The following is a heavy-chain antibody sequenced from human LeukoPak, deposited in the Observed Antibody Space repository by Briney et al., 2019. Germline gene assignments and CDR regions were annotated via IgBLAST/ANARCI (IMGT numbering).Heavy chain of an antibody. J-gene: IGHJ4*02. CDR1: GFTFSSYW. CDR3: TKGQSGGGYYSPFDS. Sequence: PGGSLRLSCAASGFTFSSYWMSWVRQAPGKGLEWVANIKQDGSEKYYVDSVKGRFTVSRDNAKNSLYLQMNSLRAEDTAVYFCTKGQSGGGYYSPFDSWGQGSLVTVSS. D-gene: IGHD3-22*01. CDR2: IKQDGSEK. V-gene: IGHV3-7*03.